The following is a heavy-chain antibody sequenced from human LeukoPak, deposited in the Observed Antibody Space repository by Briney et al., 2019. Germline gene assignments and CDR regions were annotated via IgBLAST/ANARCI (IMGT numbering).Heavy chain of an antibody. CDR2: ISSSGSTI. Sequence: PGGSLRLSCAASGFTFSSYSMNWVRQAPGKGLEWVSYISSSGSTIYYADSVKGRFTISRDNAKNSLYLQMNSLRAEDTAVYYCARGLGEWLRPKYYFDYWGQGTLVTVSS. CDR1: GFTFSSYS. D-gene: IGHD5-12*01. V-gene: IGHV3-48*04. CDR3: ARGLGEWLRPKYYFDY. J-gene: IGHJ4*02.